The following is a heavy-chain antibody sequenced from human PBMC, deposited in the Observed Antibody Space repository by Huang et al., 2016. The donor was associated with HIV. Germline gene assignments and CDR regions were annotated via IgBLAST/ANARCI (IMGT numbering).Heavy chain of an antibody. Sequence: QVQLVESGGGVVQPGRSLRRSCAASGFTFSSSAMHWVCQAPGKGLGWVEIISYDGSNKYYAVSVKGRFTISRDNSKNTLYLQMNSLRAEDTAVYYCARGSRSNGVSSFDYWGQGTLVTVSS. J-gene: IGHJ4*02. V-gene: IGHV3-30-3*01. CDR2: ISYDGSNK. CDR3: ARGSRSNGVSSFDY. D-gene: IGHD2-8*01. CDR1: GFTFSSSA.